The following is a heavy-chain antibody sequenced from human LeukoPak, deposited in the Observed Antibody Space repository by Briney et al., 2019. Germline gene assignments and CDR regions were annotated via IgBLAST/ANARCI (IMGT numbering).Heavy chain of an antibody. CDR2: IYYSGST. CDR1: GGPISSGDYS. J-gene: IGHJ3*02. V-gene: IGHV4-30-4*01. D-gene: IGHD2-15*01. CDR3: ARRTAGYCSGGSCYSDAFDI. Sequence: KSSQTLSLTCTVSGGPISSGDYSWSWIRQPPGKGLEWIGYIYYSGSTYYNPSLKSRVTISVDTSKNQFSLKLSSVTAADTAVYYCARRTAGYCSGGSCYSDAFDIWGQGTMVTVSS.